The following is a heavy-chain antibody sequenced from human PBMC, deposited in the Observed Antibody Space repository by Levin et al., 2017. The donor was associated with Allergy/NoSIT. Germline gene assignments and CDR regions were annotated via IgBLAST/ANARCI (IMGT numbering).Heavy chain of an antibody. D-gene: IGHD6-13*01. V-gene: IGHV3-64*01. CDR1: GFTFSSYA. CDR2: ISSNGGST. Sequence: PGGSLRLSCAASGFTFSSYAMHWVRQAPGKGLEYVSAISSNGGSTYYANSVKGRFTISRDNSKNTLYLQMGSLRAEDMAVYYCARASRNSDTGPSSSWYELMPDNWFDPWGQGTLVTVSS. CDR3: ARASRNSDTGPSSSWYELMPDNWFDP. J-gene: IGHJ5*02.